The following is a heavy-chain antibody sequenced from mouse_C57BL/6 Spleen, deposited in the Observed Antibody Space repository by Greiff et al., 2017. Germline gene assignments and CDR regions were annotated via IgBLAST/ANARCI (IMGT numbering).Heavy chain of an antibody. V-gene: IGHV8-8*01. CDR1: GFSLSTFGMG. CDR3: ARRAEGFYDSYAKAMDY. Sequence: ESGPGILQPSQTLSLTCSFSGFSLSTFGMGVGWLRQPSGKGLEWLAHIWWDDDKYYHPALKSLLTISKDTSKNQVVLKNANVDTADTATYYGARRAEGFYDSYAKAMDYWGQGTSGTVSS. CDR2: IWWDDDK. D-gene: IGHD2-3*01. J-gene: IGHJ4*01.